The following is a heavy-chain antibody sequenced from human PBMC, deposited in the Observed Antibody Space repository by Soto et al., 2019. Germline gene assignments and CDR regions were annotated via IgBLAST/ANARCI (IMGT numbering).Heavy chain of an antibody. V-gene: IGHV3-30*18. Sequence: GGSLRLSCAASGFSLTDYGMHWGRQPPGKGLEWVADISYDGRNKYYTDSVRGRFTISRDISKGTLYLQMNSLRPEDTAVYYCAKSNRGAYDTPDFWGQGTPVTVSS. CDR2: ISYDGRNK. D-gene: IGHD3-22*01. CDR1: GFSLTDYG. J-gene: IGHJ4*02. CDR3: AKSNRGAYDTPDF.